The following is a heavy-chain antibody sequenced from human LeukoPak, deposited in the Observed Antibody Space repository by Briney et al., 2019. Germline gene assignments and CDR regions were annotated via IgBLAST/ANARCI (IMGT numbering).Heavy chain of an antibody. V-gene: IGHV4-59*08. CDR1: GGSLGSYY. CDR3: ARHQLAGYSSSCNDY. CDR2: LLYSDAT. Sequence: SETLSLTCTVSGGSLGSYYWSWIRQSPGNALEWIGYLLYSDATNYNPSLKSRVSLSVDTSKNQFFLRLTSVSAADTAVYYCARHQLAGYSSSCNDYWGQGILVTVSS. D-gene: IGHD6-13*01. J-gene: IGHJ4*02.